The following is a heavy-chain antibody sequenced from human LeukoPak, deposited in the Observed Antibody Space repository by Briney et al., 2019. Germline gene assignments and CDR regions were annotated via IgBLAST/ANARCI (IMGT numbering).Heavy chain of an antibody. CDR3: AKGSYGSRTQNWFDP. J-gene: IGHJ5*02. D-gene: IGHD4-17*01. CDR2: ISWNSGSI. CDR1: GFTFDDYA. V-gene: IGHV3-9*01. Sequence: SLRLSCAASGFTFDDYAMHWVRQAPGKGLEWVSGISWNSGSIGYADSVKGRFTISRDNAKNSLYLQMNSLRAEDTALYYCAKGSYGSRTQNWFDPWGQGTLVTVSS.